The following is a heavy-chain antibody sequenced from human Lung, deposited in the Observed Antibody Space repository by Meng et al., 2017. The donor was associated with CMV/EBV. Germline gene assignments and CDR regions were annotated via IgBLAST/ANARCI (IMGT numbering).Heavy chain of an antibody. D-gene: IGHD2-2*01. CDR3: AMDRAAIGYYYYVMDV. J-gene: IGHJ6*02. CDR1: GHPITTYY. V-gene: IGHV4-59*01. Sequence: GSLRLSCTVSGHPITTYYWSWIRQPPGKGLEWIGYIYYSGSTNYNPSLRSRVSISVDTSKNQFSLELSSVTAADTAIYYCAMDRAAIGYYYYVMDVWGHGTXVTVSS. CDR2: IYYSGST.